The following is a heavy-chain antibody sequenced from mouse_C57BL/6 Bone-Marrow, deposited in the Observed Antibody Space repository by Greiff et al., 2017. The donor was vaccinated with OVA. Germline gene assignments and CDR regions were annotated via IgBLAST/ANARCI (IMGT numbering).Heavy chain of an antibody. Sequence: VQLQQSGPELVKPGASVKIPCKASGYTFTDYNMDWVKQSHGKSLEWIGDINPNNGGTIYNQKFKGKATLTVDKSSSTAYMELRSLTSEDTAVYDCAGGDDGYNNYWYFDVWGTGTTVTVSS. D-gene: IGHD2-3*01. CDR2: INPNNGGT. CDR1: GYTFTDYN. J-gene: IGHJ1*03. V-gene: IGHV1-18*01. CDR3: AGGDDGYNNYWYFDV.